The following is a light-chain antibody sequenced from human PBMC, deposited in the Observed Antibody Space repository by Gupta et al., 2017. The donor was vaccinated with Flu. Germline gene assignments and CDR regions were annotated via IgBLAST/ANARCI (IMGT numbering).Light chain of an antibody. Sequence: PGTLSLSPGERATLSCRASQSVSSSYLAWYQQKPGQAPRLLIYGASSRATGIPDRFSGSGSGTDFTLTISRLEPEDFAVYYCQQYGSSPYSFGQGTKLEIK. CDR3: QQYGSSPYS. V-gene: IGKV3-20*01. CDR1: QSVSSSY. CDR2: GAS. J-gene: IGKJ2*03.